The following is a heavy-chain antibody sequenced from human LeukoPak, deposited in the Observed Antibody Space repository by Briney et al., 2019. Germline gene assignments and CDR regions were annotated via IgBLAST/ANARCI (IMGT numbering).Heavy chain of an antibody. CDR2: ISYDGSNK. D-gene: IGHD3-16*01. Sequence: PGGSLRLSCAASGFTFSSYAMYWVRQAPGKGLEWVAVISYDGSNKYYADSVKGRFTISRDNSKNTLYLQMNSLRAEDTAVYYCAKDMNYGDYWGQGTLVTVSS. CDR3: AKDMNYGDY. CDR1: GFTFSSYA. V-gene: IGHV3-30-3*01. J-gene: IGHJ4*02.